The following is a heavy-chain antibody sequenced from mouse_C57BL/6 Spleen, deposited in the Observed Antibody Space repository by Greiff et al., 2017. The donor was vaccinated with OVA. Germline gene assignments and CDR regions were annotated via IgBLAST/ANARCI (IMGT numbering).Heavy chain of an antibody. J-gene: IGHJ2*01. CDR1: GYSITSGYY. CDR2: ISYDGSN. D-gene: IGHD2-4*01. V-gene: IGHV3-6*01. Sequence: EVKLMESGPGLVKPSQSLSLTCSVTGYSITSGYYWNWIRQFPGNKLEWMGYISYDGSNNYNPSLKNRISITRDTSKNQFFLKLNSVTTEDTATYYCARGLPYFDYWGQGTTLTVSS. CDR3: ARGLPYFDY.